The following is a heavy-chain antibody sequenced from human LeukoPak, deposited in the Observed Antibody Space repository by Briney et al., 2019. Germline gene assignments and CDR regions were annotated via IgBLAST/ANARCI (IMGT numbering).Heavy chain of an antibody. CDR1: GGSFSGYY. J-gene: IGHJ4*02. Sequence: SETLSLTCAVYGGSFSGYYWSWIRQPPGKGLEWIGEINHSGSTNYNPSLKSRVTISVDTSKNQFSLNLSSVTASDTAVYYCARDSSGITGFDYWGPGTLVSVSS. CDR3: ARDSSGITGFDY. CDR2: INHSGST. V-gene: IGHV4-34*01. D-gene: IGHD1/OR15-1a*01.